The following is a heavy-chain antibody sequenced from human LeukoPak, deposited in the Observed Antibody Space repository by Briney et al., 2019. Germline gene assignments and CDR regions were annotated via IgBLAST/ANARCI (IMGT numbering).Heavy chain of an antibody. V-gene: IGHV1-69*05. J-gene: IGHJ5*02. D-gene: IGHD6-19*01. CDR2: IIPVFGTA. CDR1: GGTFSSYA. Sequence: SVKVSCKASGGTFSSYAISWVRQAPGQGLEWMGGIIPVFGTANYAQKFQGRVTITTDESTSTAYMELSSLRSEDTAVYYCARDFNVAGISFGWFDPWGQGTLVTVYS. CDR3: ARDFNVAGISFGWFDP.